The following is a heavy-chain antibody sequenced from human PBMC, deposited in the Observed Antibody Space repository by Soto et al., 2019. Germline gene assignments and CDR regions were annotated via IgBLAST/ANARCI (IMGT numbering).Heavy chain of an antibody. D-gene: IGHD3-16*01. Sequence: PGGSLRLSCAASGFTFNNYGIHWVRQAPGKGLEWVAVIWYDGSQTRYADSVKGRLTISRDNAKNSLYLQMNSLRAEDTAVYYCARVRGGTRNYYYYGMDVWGQGTTVTVSS. CDR2: IWYDGSQT. V-gene: IGHV3-33*01. CDR3: ARVRGGTRNYYYYGMDV. J-gene: IGHJ6*02. CDR1: GFTFNNYG.